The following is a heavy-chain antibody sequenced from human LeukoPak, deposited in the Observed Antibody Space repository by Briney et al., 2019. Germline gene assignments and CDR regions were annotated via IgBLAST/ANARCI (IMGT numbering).Heavy chain of an antibody. CDR3: ARDAGDYSSSWHDY. CDR2: ISYDGSNK. Sequence: PGRSLRLSCAASGFTFSSYAMHWVRQAPGKGLEWVAVISYDGSNKYYADSVKGRFTISRDNSKNTLYLQMNSLRAEDTAVYYCARDAGDYSSSWHDYWGQGTLVTVSS. CDR1: GFTFSSYA. V-gene: IGHV3-30-3*01. J-gene: IGHJ4*02. D-gene: IGHD6-13*01.